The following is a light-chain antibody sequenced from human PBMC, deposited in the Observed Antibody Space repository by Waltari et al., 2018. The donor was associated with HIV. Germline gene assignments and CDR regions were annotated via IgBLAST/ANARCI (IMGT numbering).Light chain of an antibody. CDR1: LTVSTDY. V-gene: IGKV3-20*01. CDR2: HAS. CDR3: QQYGSSPPT. J-gene: IGKJ1*01. Sequence: EIVLTQSPGTLSLSPGERATLPCRASLTVSTDYLAWYQHKPGQPPRLLIYHASRKATGVPDRFSGSGSVSDFTLTISRLEPEDFAVYSCQQYGSSPPTFGQGTKVEI.